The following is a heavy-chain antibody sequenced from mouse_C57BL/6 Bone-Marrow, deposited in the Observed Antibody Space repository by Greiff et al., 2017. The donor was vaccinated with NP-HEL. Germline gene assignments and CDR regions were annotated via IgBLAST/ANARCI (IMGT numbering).Heavy chain of an antibody. J-gene: IGHJ4*01. V-gene: IGHV5-12*01. CDR1: GFTFSDYY. CDR3: ARDPRGCSYVDALDY. Sequence: EVNLVESGGGLVQPGGSLKLSCAASGFTFSDYYMYWVRQTPEKRLEWVAYISNGGGSTYYPDTVKGRFTISRDNAKNTLYLQMSRLKSEDTAMYYCARDPRGCSYVDALDYWGQGTSVTVSS. D-gene: IGHD1-1*01. CDR2: ISNGGGST.